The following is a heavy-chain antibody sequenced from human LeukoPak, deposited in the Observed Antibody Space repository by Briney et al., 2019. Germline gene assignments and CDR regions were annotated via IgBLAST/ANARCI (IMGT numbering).Heavy chain of an antibody. V-gene: IGHV4-4*02. D-gene: IGHD2-15*01. CDR1: GDSVSTTNW. CDR2: IYHTGNT. Sequence: SGTLSLTCAVSGDSVSTTNWWSWVRQTPGKGLEWIGEIYHTGNTNYNPSLRSRVNMSVDKPNNQFSLTLTSVTAADTAVYYCARERWGVVAASTYYYFYIDVWGKGTAVTVSS. CDR3: ARERWGVVAASTYYYFYIDV. J-gene: IGHJ6*03.